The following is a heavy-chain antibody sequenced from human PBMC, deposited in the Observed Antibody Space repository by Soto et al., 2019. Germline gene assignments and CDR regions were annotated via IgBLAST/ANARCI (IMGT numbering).Heavy chain of an antibody. CDR2: INAADGNT. CDR1: GYTFTDFP. Sequence: QVQLVQSGAEVRKPGASVKVSCKATGYTFTDFPMHWVRQAPGQRLEWMGWINAADGNTYNSQKFQGRVTFTRDTSARTAYVELRSLSSEDTALYYCAGPGGGWPSYFQHWGQGTLVTVSS. D-gene: IGHD6-19*01. CDR3: AGPGGGWPSYFQH. V-gene: IGHV1-3*01. J-gene: IGHJ1*01.